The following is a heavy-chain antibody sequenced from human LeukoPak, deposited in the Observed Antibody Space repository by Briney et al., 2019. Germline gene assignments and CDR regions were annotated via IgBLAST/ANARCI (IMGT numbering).Heavy chain of an antibody. V-gene: IGHV3-43*02. Sequence: PGGSLRLSCAASGFTFDDYAMHWVRQAPGKGLEWVSLINADGGSSYYADSVKGRFTISRDNSKNSLFLQMNSLRIEDTALYYCAKDQEVVLLRSVRPGQAKMVSYYYGMDVWGQGTTVTVSS. CDR2: INADGGSS. J-gene: IGHJ6*02. D-gene: IGHD2-8*01. CDR1: GFTFDDYA. CDR3: AKDQEVVLLRSVRPGQAKMVSYYYGMDV.